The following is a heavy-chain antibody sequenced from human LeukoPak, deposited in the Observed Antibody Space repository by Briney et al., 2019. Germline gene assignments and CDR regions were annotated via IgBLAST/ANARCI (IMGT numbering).Heavy chain of an antibody. D-gene: IGHD4-17*01. V-gene: IGHV4-34*01. J-gene: IGHJ2*01. CDR1: GGSFSGYC. CDR2: INHSGST. Sequence: SETLSLTCAVYGGSFSGYCWSWIRQPPGKGLEWIGEINHSGSTNYNPSLKSRVTISVDTSKNQFSLKLSSVTAADTAVYYCARAGYGAFRIFDLWGRGTLVTVSS. CDR3: ARAGYGAFRIFDL.